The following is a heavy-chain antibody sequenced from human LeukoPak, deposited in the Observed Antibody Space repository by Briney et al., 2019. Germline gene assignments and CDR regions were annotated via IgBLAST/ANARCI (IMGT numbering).Heavy chain of an antibody. J-gene: IGHJ4*02. D-gene: IGHD6-19*01. CDR1: GFTFSSSS. CDR3: ASGYSSGPVY. CDR2: ISSTSTTI. Sequence: GGSLRLSCAASGFTFSSSSMNWVRQAPGKGLEWVSYISSTSTTIYYADSVKGRFTISRDNAKNSLYLQMNSLRAEDTTVYYCASGYSSGPVYWGQGNLVTVSS. V-gene: IGHV3-48*04.